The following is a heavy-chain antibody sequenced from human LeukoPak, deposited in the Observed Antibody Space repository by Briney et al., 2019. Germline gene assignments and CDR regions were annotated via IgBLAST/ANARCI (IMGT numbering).Heavy chain of an antibody. V-gene: IGHV3-11*04. CDR3: ARDWSHGSGSGQSPADV. Sequence: GGSLRLSCAASGFTFSDYYMSWIRQAPGKGLEWVSYITGSGSTIYYADSVKGRFTISRDNAKNSLYLEMNSLRAEDTAVYYCARDWSHGSGSGQSPADVWGKGTTVTVSS. CDR1: GFTFSDYY. CDR2: ITGSGSTI. D-gene: IGHD3-10*01. J-gene: IGHJ6*04.